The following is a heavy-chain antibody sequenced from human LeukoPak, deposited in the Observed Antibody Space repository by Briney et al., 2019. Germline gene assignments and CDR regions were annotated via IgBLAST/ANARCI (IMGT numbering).Heavy chain of an antibody. D-gene: IGHD2-15*01. V-gene: IGHV4-39*01. CDR3: ARGRPSLGYCSGGSCYPL. CDR2: IYYSGST. CDR1: GGSISSSSYY. Sequence: SETLSLTRTVSGGSISSSSYYWGWIRQPPGKGLEWIGSIYYSGSTYYNPSLKSRVTISVDTSKNQFSLKLSSVTAADTAVYYCARGRPSLGYCSGGSCYPLWGQGTMVTVSS. J-gene: IGHJ3*01.